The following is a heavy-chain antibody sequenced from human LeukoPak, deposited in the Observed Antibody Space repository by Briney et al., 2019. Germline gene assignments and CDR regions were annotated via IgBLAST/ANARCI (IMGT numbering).Heavy chain of an antibody. CDR3: AKGGGYTYGYFTDY. Sequence: PGGSLRLSCAASGFTFSYYGMHWVRQAPGKGLEWVSFIRYDGSNEYYSDSVKGRFTISRDNSKNTLYLQMHSLRAEDTALYYCAKGGGYTYGYFTDYWGQGSLVTVSS. CDR2: IRYDGSNE. J-gene: IGHJ4*02. D-gene: IGHD5-18*01. CDR1: GFTFSYYG. V-gene: IGHV3-30*02.